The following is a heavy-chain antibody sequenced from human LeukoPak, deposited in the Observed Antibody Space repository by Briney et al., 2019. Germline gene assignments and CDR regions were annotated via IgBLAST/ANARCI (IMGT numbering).Heavy chain of an antibody. J-gene: IGHJ4*02. Sequence: ASVKVSCKASGYTFTNYGITWVRQAPGQGLEWMGWISPYNGDTNYAQNLQGRVTMTTDTSTSTAYMELRSLRSDDTAVYYCARTYISPRHYFDYWGQGTLVTVSS. CDR1: GYTFTNYG. D-gene: IGHD1-1*01. CDR3: ARTYISPRHYFDY. CDR2: ISPYNGDT. V-gene: IGHV1-18*01.